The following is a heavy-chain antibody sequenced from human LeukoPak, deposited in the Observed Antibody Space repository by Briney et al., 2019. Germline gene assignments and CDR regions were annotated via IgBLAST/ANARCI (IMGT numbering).Heavy chain of an antibody. D-gene: IGHD5-12*01. CDR3: ARGGYSGYDRGYYYGMDV. CDR1: GFTFSRYS. J-gene: IGHJ6*02. V-gene: IGHV3-21*01. Sequence: GGSLRLSCAASGFTFSRYSMNWVRQAPGKGLEWVSSISSSSSYIYYADSVKGRFTISRDNAKNSLYLQMNSLRAEDTAVYYCARGGYSGYDRGYYYGMDVWGQGTTVTVSS. CDR2: ISSSSSYI.